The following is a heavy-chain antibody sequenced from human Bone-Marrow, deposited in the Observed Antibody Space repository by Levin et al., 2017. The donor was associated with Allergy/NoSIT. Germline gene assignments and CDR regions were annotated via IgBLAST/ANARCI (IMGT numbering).Heavy chain of an antibody. CDR1: GFTFSSYD. V-gene: IGHV3-13*04. CDR2: IGTAGDT. CDR3: ARVTWGDVRVHSSSWYYFDY. J-gene: IGHJ4*02. D-gene: IGHD6-13*01. Sequence: GESLKISCAASGFTFSSYDMHWVRQATGKGLEWVSAIGTAGDTYYPGSVTGRFTISRENAKNSLYLQMNSLRAGDTAVYYCARVTWGDVRVHSSSWYYFDYWGQGTLVTVSS.